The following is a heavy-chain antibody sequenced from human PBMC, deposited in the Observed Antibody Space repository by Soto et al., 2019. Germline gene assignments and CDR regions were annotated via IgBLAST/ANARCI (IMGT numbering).Heavy chain of an antibody. V-gene: IGHV4-34*01. Sequence: QVQLQQWGAGLLKPSETLSLTCAVYGGSFSGYYWSWIRQPPGKGLEWIGEINHSGSTNYNPSLKSRVTISVDTSKNQFSLKLSSVTAADTAVYYCAREKGIVVVVAALWWFDPWGQGTLVTVSS. CDR1: GGSFSGYY. J-gene: IGHJ5*02. D-gene: IGHD2-15*01. CDR3: AREKGIVVVVAALWWFDP. CDR2: INHSGST.